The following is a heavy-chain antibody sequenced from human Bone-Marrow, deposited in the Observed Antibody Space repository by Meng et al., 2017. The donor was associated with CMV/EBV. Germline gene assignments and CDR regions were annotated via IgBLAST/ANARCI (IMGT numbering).Heavy chain of an antibody. J-gene: IGHJ6*02. V-gene: IGHV5-51*01. CDR2: VYPDEAGT. CDR1: W. D-gene: IGHD2-15*01. CDR3: VRLGLRGCRRNRCYTSFYYYGVDV. Sequence: WIGWVRQRPGKGLEWMAIVYPDEAGTTYSPSFQGQVTLSADTSTNTAYLYWGSLKASDTAMYYCVRLGLRGCRRNRCYTSFYYYGVDVWGPGTLVTVSS.